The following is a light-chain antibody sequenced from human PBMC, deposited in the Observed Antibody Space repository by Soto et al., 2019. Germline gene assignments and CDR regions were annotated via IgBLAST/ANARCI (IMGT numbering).Light chain of an antibody. CDR3: QQYSNWPPWT. CDR1: QSVSSN. J-gene: IGKJ1*01. CDR2: GAS. V-gene: IGKV3-15*01. Sequence: EIVMTQSPATLSVSPGERATLSCRASQSVSSNLAWYQQKPGQAPRLLIYGASTRATGIPARFSGSGSGTEFTLTISSVQSEDFAGYYCQQYSNWPPWTFGRGTKVEI.